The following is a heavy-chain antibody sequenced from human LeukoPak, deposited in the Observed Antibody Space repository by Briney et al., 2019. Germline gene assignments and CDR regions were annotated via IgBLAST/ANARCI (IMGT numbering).Heavy chain of an antibody. D-gene: IGHD1-26*01. CDR3: ARGSGSYRPLYFFDY. J-gene: IGHJ4*02. CDR2: IYTSGST. CDR1: GGSFSNYY. V-gene: IGHV4-4*07. Sequence: KPSETLSLTCSVSGGSFSNYYWSWIRQPAGKGLEWIGRIYTSGSTNYNPFFKSRVTMSLDTSQKEVSLTLNSMTVADTAVYFCARGSGSYRPLYFFDYWGQGTLVTVSA.